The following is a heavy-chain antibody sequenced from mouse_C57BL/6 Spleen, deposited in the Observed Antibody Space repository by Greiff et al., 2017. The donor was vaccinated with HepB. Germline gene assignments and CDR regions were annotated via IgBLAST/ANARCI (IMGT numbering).Heavy chain of an antibody. CDR1: GYTFTSYT. Sequence: VQLQQSGAELARPGASVKMSCKASGYTFTSYTMHWVKQRPGQGLEWIGYINPSSGYTKYNQKFKDKATLPADKSSSTSYMQLSSMTSEDSAVYYYARTHERWGQGTTLTVSS. V-gene: IGHV1-4*01. J-gene: IGHJ2*01. CDR2: INPSSGYT. CDR3: ARTHER.